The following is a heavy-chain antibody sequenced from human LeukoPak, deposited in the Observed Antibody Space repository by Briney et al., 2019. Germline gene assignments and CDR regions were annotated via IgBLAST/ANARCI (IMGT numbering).Heavy chain of an antibody. CDR3: ARHDYGLSFDY. CDR2: IYYSGST. J-gene: IGHJ4*02. Sequence: SETLSLTCTVSGGPISSYYWSWIRQPPGKGLEWIGYIYYSGSTNYNPSLKSRVTISVDTSKNQFSLKLSSVTAADTAVYYCARHDYGLSFDYWGQGTLVTVSS. V-gene: IGHV4-59*01. CDR1: GGPISSYY. D-gene: IGHD4-17*01.